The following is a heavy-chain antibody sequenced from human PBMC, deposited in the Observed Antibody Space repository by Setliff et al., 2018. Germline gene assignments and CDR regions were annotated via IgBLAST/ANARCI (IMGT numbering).Heavy chain of an antibody. D-gene: IGHD3-16*01. Sequence: ASVKVSCKASGCTFTLYYLHWVRQAPGQGLEWMGRINANSGGTNYAQKFQGRVTMTRDTSISTAYMDLSRLRSDDTAVYYCARDRVWGTLDAFDIWGQGTMVTVSS. CDR2: INANSGGT. CDR3: ARDRVWGTLDAFDI. V-gene: IGHV1-2*06. CDR1: GCTFTLYY. J-gene: IGHJ3*02.